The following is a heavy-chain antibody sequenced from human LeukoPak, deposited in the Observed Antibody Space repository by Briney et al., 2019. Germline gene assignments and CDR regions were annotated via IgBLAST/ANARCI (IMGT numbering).Heavy chain of an antibody. Sequence: GGSLRLSCAASGFTFSSYSMNRVRQAPGKGLEWVSSISSSSSYIYYADSVKGRFTISRDNAKNSLYLQMNSLRAEDTAVYYCARGKIVLAAAGPPDYWGQGTLVTVSS. J-gene: IGHJ4*02. CDR1: GFTFSSYS. CDR2: ISSSSSYI. D-gene: IGHD6-13*01. V-gene: IGHV3-21*01. CDR3: ARGKIVLAAAGPPDY.